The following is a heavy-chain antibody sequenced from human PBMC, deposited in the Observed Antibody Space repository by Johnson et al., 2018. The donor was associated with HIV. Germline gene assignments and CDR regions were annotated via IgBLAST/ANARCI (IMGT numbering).Heavy chain of an antibody. CDR3: VRGLLWFGELLEAFDI. J-gene: IGHJ3*02. CDR2: IYSGGST. CDR1: GFTFSDHA. D-gene: IGHD3-10*01. V-gene: IGHV3-30*14. Sequence: QVQLVESGGGVVQPGRSLRLSCAASGFTFSDHAMHWVRQAPGKGLEWVAVIYSGGSTYYADSVRGRFTISRDNSKNTLYLQMTSLRAEDTAVYYCVRGLLWFGELLEAFDIWGQGTMVTVSS.